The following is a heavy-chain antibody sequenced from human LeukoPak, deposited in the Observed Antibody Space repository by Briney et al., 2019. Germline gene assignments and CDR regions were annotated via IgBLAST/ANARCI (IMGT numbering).Heavy chain of an antibody. CDR3: ARDLSPRGGLYYFDY. CDR2: IYYSGNT. D-gene: IGHD3-16*01. Sequence: PSETLSLTCTVSGGSISSHYWSWIRQPPGKGLEWIGYIYYSGNTNYNPSLKSRVTISIDTSKNQFSLKLNSVTAADMAVYYCARDLSPRGGLYYFDYWGQGTLVTVSS. CDR1: GGSISSHY. J-gene: IGHJ4*02. V-gene: IGHV4-59*11.